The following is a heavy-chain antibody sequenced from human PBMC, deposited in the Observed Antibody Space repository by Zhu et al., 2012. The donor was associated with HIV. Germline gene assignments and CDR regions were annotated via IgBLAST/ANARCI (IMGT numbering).Heavy chain of an antibody. J-gene: IGHJ4*02. D-gene: IGHD3-22*01. V-gene: IGHV4-38-2*01. CDR1: GYSISSGYY. CDR3: ARYRSGYAAGTT. CDR2: IYHSGST. Sequence: QVQLQESGPGLVKPSETLSLTCAVSGYSISSGYYWGWIRQPPGKGLEWIGSIYHSGSTYYNPSLKSRVTISVDTSKNQFSLKLSSVTAADTAVYYCARYRSGYAAGTTWGQGTLVTVSS.